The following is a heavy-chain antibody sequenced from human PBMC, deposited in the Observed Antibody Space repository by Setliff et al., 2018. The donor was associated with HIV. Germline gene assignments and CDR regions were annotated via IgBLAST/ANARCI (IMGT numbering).Heavy chain of an antibody. V-gene: IGHV1-46*01. CDR2: VNSGSGST. Sequence: ASVKVSCKASGYTFINFYLHWVRLAPGQGLEWMGMVNSGSGSTVFAQKFQGRATMTTYTSTNTVYLELTSLRSEDTAVYFCARRVSYATSGYSLGYWGQGTLVTVSS. CDR3: ARRVSYATSGYSLGY. D-gene: IGHD5-12*01. J-gene: IGHJ4*02. CDR1: GYTFINFY.